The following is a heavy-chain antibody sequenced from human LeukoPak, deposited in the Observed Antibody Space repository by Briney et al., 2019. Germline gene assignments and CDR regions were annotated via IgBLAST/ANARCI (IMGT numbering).Heavy chain of an antibody. V-gene: IGHV4-59*08. CDR1: GGSISSYY. CDR3: ARGLINPYYFDY. CDR2: IYYSGST. Sequence: SETLSLTCTVSGGSISSYYWSWLRQPPGKGLEWIGYIYYSGSTNYNPSLKSRVTISVDTSKNQFSLKLSSVTAADTAVYYCARGLINPYYFDYWGQGTLVTVSS. D-gene: IGHD3-10*01. J-gene: IGHJ4*02.